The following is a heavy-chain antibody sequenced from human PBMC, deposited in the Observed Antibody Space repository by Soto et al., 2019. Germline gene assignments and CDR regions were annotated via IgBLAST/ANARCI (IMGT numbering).Heavy chain of an antibody. D-gene: IGHD1-26*01. CDR2: ICYSGTT. CDR1: GYSISSSNW. CDR3: ARREIQGPIDY. V-gene: IGHV4-28*01. Sequence: QVQLQESGPGLVKPSDTLSLTCAVSGYSISSSNWWGWIRQPPGKGLEWIGYICYSGTTYYNPSLKSRVTMSVDTPKNQFSLKLTSVTAVDTAVYYCARREIQGPIDYWGQGTLVTVSS. J-gene: IGHJ4*02.